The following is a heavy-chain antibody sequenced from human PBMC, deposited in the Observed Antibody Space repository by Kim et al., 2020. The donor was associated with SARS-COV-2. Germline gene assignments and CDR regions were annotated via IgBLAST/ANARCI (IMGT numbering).Heavy chain of an antibody. J-gene: IGHJ4*02. Sequence: ASVKVSCKVSGYTLTELSMHWVRQAPGKGLEWMGGFDPEDGETIYAQKFQGRVTMTEDTSTDTAYMGLSSLRSEDTAVYYCATDYTLRRSYYFDYWRQGTLVTVSS. CDR3: ATDYTLRRSYYFDY. CDR2: FDPEDGET. D-gene: IGHD5-12*01. V-gene: IGHV1-24*01. CDR1: GYTLTELS.